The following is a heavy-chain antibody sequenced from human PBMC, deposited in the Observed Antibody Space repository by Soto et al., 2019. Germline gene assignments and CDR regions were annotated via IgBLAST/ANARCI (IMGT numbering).Heavy chain of an antibody. Sequence: PSDTLSLTCTVSCGYINTYYWSWFRQPPGKGLEWIGYIYYSGSDSGSTNYIPSLKSRVTISVDTSKNLFSRKLTSVTAADTAGYFGTRGGGDFWGQGTLVTVSS. J-gene: IGHJ4*02. CDR3: TRGGGDF. D-gene: IGHD6-25*01. V-gene: IGHV4-59*01. CDR1: CGYINTYY. CDR2: IYYSGSDSGST.